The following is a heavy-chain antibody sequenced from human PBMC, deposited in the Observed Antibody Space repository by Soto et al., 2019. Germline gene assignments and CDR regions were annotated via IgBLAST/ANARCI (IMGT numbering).Heavy chain of an antibody. D-gene: IGHD2-15*01. Sequence: QVQLVESGGGVVQPGRSLRLSCAASGFTFSSYGMHWVRQAPGKGLEWVAVIWYDGRNKYYADSVKGRFTISRDNSKNTLYLQMNSLRAEDTAVYYCARDCSGGSCRYGMDVWGQGTTVTVSS. CDR3: ARDCSGGSCRYGMDV. V-gene: IGHV3-33*01. J-gene: IGHJ6*02. CDR1: GFTFSSYG. CDR2: IWYDGRNK.